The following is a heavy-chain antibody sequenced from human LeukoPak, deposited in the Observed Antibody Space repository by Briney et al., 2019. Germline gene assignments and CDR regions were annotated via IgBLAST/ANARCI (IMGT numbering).Heavy chain of an antibody. CDR2: IDPSSTYI. CDR3: TRGSYGDYEY. Sequence: GGSLRLSYSASRFTFSSYTMNWVRQAPGKGLEWVSSIDPSSTYIYYADSVKGRFTISRDNAQNSLYLQMNSLRAEDTAVYYCTRGSYGDYEYWGQGTLVTVSS. J-gene: IGHJ4*02. D-gene: IGHD4-17*01. V-gene: IGHV3-21*01. CDR1: RFTFSSYT.